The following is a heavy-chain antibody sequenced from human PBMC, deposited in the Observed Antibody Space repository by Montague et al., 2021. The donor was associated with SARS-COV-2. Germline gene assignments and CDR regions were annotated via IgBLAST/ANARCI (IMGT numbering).Heavy chain of an antibody. CDR1: GDSVSSNSAS. CDR3: VRDTGSAQAGFDA. Sequence: CAISGDSVSSNSASGTDLRQSRPDCIEGLGRTNYRSKWTNDYATSVEGRISIDPDTSKNQFFLHLRSVTPEDTGVYYCVRDTGSAQAGFDAWGQGTLVTVSS. CDR2: TNYRSKWTN. D-gene: IGHD4-17*01. J-gene: IGHJ4*02. V-gene: IGHV6-1*01.